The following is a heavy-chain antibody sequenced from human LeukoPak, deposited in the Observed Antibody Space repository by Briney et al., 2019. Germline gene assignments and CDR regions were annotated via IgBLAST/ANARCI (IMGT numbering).Heavy chain of an antibody. V-gene: IGHV4-38-2*02. CDR3: ARDRAGKDAFDI. D-gene: IGHD1-1*01. CDR2: IYHSGST. CDR1: GYSISSGYY. J-gene: IGHJ3*02. Sequence: SETLSLTCTVSGYSISSGYYWGWIRQPPGKGLEWIGSIYHSGSTYYNPSLKSRVTISVDTSKNQFSLKLSSVTAADTAVYYCARDRAGKDAFDIWGQGTMVTVSS.